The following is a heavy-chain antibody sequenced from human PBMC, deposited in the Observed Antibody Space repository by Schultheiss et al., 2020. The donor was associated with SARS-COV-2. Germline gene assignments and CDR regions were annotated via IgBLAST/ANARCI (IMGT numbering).Heavy chain of an antibody. V-gene: IGHV4-39*01. J-gene: IGHJ3*02. CDR3: ARRGQQLVWGAFDI. CDR2: IYYSGST. D-gene: IGHD6-13*01. CDR1: GGSISSYY. Sequence: SETLSLTCAVSGGSISSYYWSWIRQAPGKGLEWIGSIYYSGSTYYNPSLKSRVTISVDTSKNQFSLKLSSVTAADTAVYYCARRGQQLVWGAFDIWGQGTMVTVSS.